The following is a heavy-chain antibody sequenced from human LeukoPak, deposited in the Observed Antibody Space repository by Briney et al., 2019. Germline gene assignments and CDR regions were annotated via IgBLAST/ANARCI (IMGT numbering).Heavy chain of an antibody. D-gene: IGHD5-18*01. Sequence: SETLSLTCTVSGGSISSRSYYWGWIRQPPGKGLEWIGSIYYSGSTYYNPSLKSRVTISVDTSKNQFSLKLSSVTAADTAVYYCARDRLTAMVPNFDYWGQGTLVTVSS. CDR2: IYYSGST. V-gene: IGHV4-39*07. CDR1: GGSISSRSYY. CDR3: ARDRLTAMVPNFDY. J-gene: IGHJ4*02.